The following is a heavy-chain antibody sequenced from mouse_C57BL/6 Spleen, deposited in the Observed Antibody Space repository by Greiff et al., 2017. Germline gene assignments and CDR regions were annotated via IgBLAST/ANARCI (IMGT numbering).Heavy chain of an antibody. CDR3: ARRGLYYFDY. V-gene: IGHV1-61*01. J-gene: IGHJ2*01. CDR1: GYTFTSYW. Sequence: VKLQQPGAELVRPGSSVKLSCKASGYTFTSYWMDWVKQRPGQGLEWIGNIYPSDSETHYNQKFKDKATLTVDKSSSTAYMQLSSLTSEDSAVYYCARRGLYYFDYWGQGTTLTVSS. CDR2: IYPSDSET.